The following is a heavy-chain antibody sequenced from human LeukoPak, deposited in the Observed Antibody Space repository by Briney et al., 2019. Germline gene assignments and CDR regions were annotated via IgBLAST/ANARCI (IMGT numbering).Heavy chain of an antibody. CDR2: INHSGST. J-gene: IGHJ6*02. D-gene: IGHD6-13*01. CDR3: ARGVIATAVYYYYGMDV. V-gene: IGHV4-34*01. Sequence: SETLSLTCAVYGGSFSGYDWSWIRQPPGKGLEWIGQINHSGSTNYNPSLKSRVTISVDTSKNQFSLKLSSVTAADTAVYYCARGVIATAVYYYYGMDVWGQGTTVTVFS. CDR1: GGSFSGYD.